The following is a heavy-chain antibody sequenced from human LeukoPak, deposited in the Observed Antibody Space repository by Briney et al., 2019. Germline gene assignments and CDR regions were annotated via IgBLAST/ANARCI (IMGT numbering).Heavy chain of an antibody. CDR3: ARGPSAEFDY. V-gene: IGHV4-59*01. J-gene: IGHJ4*02. CDR1: GGSISSYY. CDR2: IYYSGST. Sequence: SETLSLTCTVSGGSISSYYWSWIRQPPGKGLEWIGYIYYSGSTNYNPSLKSRVTISVDTSKNQFSLKPSSVTAADTAVYYCARGPSAEFDYWGQGTLVTVSS.